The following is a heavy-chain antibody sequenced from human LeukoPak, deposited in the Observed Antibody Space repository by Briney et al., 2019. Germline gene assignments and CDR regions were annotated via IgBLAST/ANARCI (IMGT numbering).Heavy chain of an antibody. V-gene: IGHV3-7*01. Sequence: GGSLGLSCAPSGFTFSSFAMSWVSQVPGKGLGWVANINGDGSEEYHVDSVKGRLTISRDNARDSLYLQMSGLRAEDTAVYYCARSNEKGTVDYWGQGTLVTVSS. D-gene: IGHD4-11*01. J-gene: IGHJ4*02. CDR2: INGDGSEE. CDR3: ARSNEKGTVDY. CDR1: GFTFSSFA.